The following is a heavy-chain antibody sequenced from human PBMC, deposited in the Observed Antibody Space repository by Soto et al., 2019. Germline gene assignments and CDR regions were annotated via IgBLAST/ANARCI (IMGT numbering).Heavy chain of an antibody. D-gene: IGHD3-3*01. J-gene: IGHJ6*02. Sequence: GGSLRLSCAAFGFDFNKYAMTWVRQAPGKGLQWVSSITSNGDSTYYADSVKGRFTTSRDNAKNSLYLQMNSLRAEDTAVYYCASMIFGVVNDYSYYGMDVWGQGTTVTVSS. CDR1: GFDFNKYA. V-gene: IGHV3-23*01. CDR2: ITSNGDST. CDR3: ASMIFGVVNDYSYYGMDV.